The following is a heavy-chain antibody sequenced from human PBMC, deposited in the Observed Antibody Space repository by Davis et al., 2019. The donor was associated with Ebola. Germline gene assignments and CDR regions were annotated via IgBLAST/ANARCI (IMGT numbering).Heavy chain of an antibody. CDR2: INAGNGNT. Sequence: AASVKVSCKASRYTFKSYVMDWVRQAPGQGLEWMGRINAGNGNTKYPEKFQGRVTMTRENSMSTAYMELRSLRSEDTAVYFCARGGVAYSDLDYWGQGTLVAVSS. CDR1: RYTFKSYV. J-gene: IGHJ4*02. V-gene: IGHV1-3*01. CDR3: ARGGVAYSDLDY. D-gene: IGHD2-21*01.